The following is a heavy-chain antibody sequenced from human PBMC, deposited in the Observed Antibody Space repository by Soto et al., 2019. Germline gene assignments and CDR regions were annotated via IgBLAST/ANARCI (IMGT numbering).Heavy chain of an antibody. CDR2: ISAYNGNT. CDR3: AGGAYLGGDCHSRCFDP. Sequence: GASVKVSCKASGYTFTSYGISWVRQAPGQGLEWMGWISAYNGNTNYAQKLQGRVTMTTDTSTSTAYMELRSLRSDDTAVYYCAGGAYLGGDCHSRCFDPWGTGPLVPRLL. J-gene: IGHJ5*02. D-gene: IGHD2-21*01. CDR1: GYTFTSYG. V-gene: IGHV1-18*01.